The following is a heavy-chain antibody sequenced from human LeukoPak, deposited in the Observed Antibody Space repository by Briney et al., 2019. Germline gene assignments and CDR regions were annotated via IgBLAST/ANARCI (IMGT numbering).Heavy chain of an antibody. CDR1: GYTFTSYY. J-gene: IGHJ6*03. D-gene: IGHD2-2*01. CDR3: ARAGEVVPAAISHYYYYYMDV. CDR2: INPSGGST. V-gene: IGHV1-46*01. Sequence: ASVKVSCKASGYTFTSYYMHWVRQAPGQGLEWMGIINPSGGSTSYAQKFQGRVTITADESTSTAYMELSSLRSEDTAVYYCARAGEVVPAAISHYYYYYMDVWGKGTTVTVSS.